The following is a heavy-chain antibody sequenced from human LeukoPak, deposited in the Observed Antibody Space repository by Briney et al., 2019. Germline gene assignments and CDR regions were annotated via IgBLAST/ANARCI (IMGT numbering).Heavy chain of an antibody. CDR2: ISSSSSYL. Sequence: GGSLRLSCATSGFTFSSYSMNWVRQAPGKGLEGASSISSSSSYLYYADSVKGRFTISRDNAKNSLYLQMNSLRAEDTAVYYCASKDFWSGYRHWGQGTLVTVSS. J-gene: IGHJ4*02. V-gene: IGHV3-21*01. CDR1: GFTFSSYS. D-gene: IGHD3-3*01. CDR3: ASKDFWSGYRH.